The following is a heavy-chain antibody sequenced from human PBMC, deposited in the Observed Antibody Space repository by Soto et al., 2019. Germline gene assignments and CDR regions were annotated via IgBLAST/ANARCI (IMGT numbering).Heavy chain of an antibody. CDR1: GGSISSYY. CDR3: ARPGNYGSGSYLYYLDY. J-gene: IGHJ4*02. CDR2: INHSGST. D-gene: IGHD3-10*01. V-gene: IGHV4-34*01. Sequence: SETLSLTCTVSGGSISSYYWSWIRQPPGKGLEWIGEINHSGSTNYNPSLKSRVTISVDTSKNQFSLKLSSVTAADTAVYYCARPGNYGSGSYLYYLDYWGQGTLVTVSS.